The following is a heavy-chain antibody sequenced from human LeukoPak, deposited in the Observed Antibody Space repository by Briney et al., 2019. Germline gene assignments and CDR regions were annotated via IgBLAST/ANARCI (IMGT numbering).Heavy chain of an antibody. CDR2: INHSGST. V-gene: IGHV4-34*01. J-gene: IGHJ3*01. CDR1: GGSFSGYY. Sequence: PSETLSLTCAVYGGSFSGYYWSWIRQPPGKGLEWIGEINHSGSTNYNPSLKSRVTISVDTSKNQFSLKLSSVTAADTAVYYCASRLGSRSGYYFVPWGQGTMVTVSS. CDR3: ASRLGSRSGYYFVP. D-gene: IGHD3-3*01.